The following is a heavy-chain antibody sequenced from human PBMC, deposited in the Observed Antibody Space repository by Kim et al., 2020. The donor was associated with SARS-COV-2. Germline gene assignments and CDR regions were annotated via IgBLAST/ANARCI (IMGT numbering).Heavy chain of an antibody. CDR2: INHSGST. Sequence: SETLSLTCAVYGGSFSGYYWSWIRQPPGKGLEWIGEINHSGSTNYNPSLKSRVTISVDTSKNQFSLKLSSVTAADTAVYYCARVRINVVVPAAIGYYYYYMDVWAKGPRSPSP. CDR1: GGSFSGYY. D-gene: IGHD2-2*01. J-gene: IGHJ6*03. V-gene: IGHV4-34*01. CDR3: ARVRINVVVPAAIGYYYYYMDV.